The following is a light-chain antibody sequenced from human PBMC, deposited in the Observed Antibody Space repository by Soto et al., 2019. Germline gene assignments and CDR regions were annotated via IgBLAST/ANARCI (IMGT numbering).Light chain of an antibody. CDR3: GSYTNSDTPYV. Sequence: QSALTQPASVSGSPGQSITISCTGTSSDVGAYKYVSWYQQHPDKAPKLIIYVVSNRPSGVSNRFSGSKSGNTASLTISGLQAEDEADYYCGSYTNSDTPYVFGTGTKLTVL. CDR1: SSDVGAYKY. J-gene: IGLJ1*01. V-gene: IGLV2-14*01. CDR2: VVS.